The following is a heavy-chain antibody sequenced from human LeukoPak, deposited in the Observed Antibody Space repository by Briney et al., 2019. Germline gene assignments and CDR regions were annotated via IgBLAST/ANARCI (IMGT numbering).Heavy chain of an antibody. CDR2: ISSSGSTI. J-gene: IGHJ6*02. CDR3: AKEVRFSYYYYGMDV. Sequence: GGSLRLSCAASGFTFSDYYMSWIRQAPGKGLEWVSYISSSGSTIYYADSVKGRFTISRDNAKNTLYLQMNSLRAEDTAVYYCAKEVRFSYYYYGMDVWGQGTTVTVSS. D-gene: IGHD3-10*01. V-gene: IGHV3-11*01. CDR1: GFTFSDYY.